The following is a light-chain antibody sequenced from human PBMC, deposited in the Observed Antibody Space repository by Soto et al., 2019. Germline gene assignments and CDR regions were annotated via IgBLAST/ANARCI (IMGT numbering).Light chain of an antibody. CDR1: SSNIGSKT. CDR2: NNN. Sequence: QSALTQPPSASGTPGQRVTISCYGSSSNIGSKTVNWYQQVPGTAPKLLMYNNNQRPSGVPDRFSGSKSGTSASLAVSGLQSEDEADYYCAAWDDSLNGVVFGGGTQLTVL. J-gene: IGLJ2*01. V-gene: IGLV1-44*01. CDR3: AAWDDSLNGVV.